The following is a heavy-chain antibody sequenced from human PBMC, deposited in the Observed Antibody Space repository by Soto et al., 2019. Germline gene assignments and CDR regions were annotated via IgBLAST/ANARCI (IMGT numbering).Heavy chain of an antibody. V-gene: IGHV3-23*01. CDR2: INDLGRSK. CDR3: AKSDRPAGYHDYSFEY. Sequence: EVQLLESGGGLVQPGGSLRLSCTASAFTFSRYAMRWVRQAPGKGLEWVSTINDLGRSKLYSDAVKGRITISRDNSRKTLYLQINSARVDAAAEYYCAKSDRPAGYHDYSFEYWGQGTLVTVSS. J-gene: IGHJ4*02. CDR1: AFTFSRYA. D-gene: IGHD3-9*01.